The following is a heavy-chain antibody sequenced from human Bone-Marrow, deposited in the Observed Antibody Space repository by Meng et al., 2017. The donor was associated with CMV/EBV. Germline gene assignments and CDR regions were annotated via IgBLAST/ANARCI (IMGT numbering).Heavy chain of an antibody. J-gene: IGHJ5*01. CDR1: GGTFSSHT. CDR2: IIPIIDKP. D-gene: IGHD3-3*01. Sequence: SVKVSCKASGGTFSSHTLTCVRQAPGQGLEWVGRIIPIIDKPNYAQKFQGRVTITADMSTSTAYLEVNSLTSADTAVYYCARSSLLRFLEWFDYWGQGTLVTVSS. CDR3: ARSSLLRFLEWFDY. V-gene: IGHV1-69*02.